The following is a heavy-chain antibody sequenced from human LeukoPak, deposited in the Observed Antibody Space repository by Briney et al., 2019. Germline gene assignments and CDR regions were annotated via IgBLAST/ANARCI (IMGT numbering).Heavy chain of an antibody. J-gene: IGHJ4*02. CDR1: GGSISSGGYY. D-gene: IGHD4-23*01. CDR2: IYYSGST. V-gene: IGHV4-30-4*08. Sequence: SETLSLTCTVSGGSISSGGYYWTWIRQPRGKGLGWIGYIYYSGSTYYNPSLKSRVIISVDTSKNQFSLKLSSVTAADTAVYYCARDRDGYGGFDYWGQGTLVTVSS. CDR3: ARDRDGYGGFDY.